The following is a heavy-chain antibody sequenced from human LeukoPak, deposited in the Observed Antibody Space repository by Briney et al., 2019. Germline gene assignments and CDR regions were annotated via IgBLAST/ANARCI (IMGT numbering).Heavy chain of an antibody. CDR3: VREAAVGYYFDS. J-gene: IGHJ4*02. Sequence: SETLSLTCTVSRGSISKYFWNWIRQPPGKGLEWLGYISFSGNTNYNSSLKSRITISVDPSKNQFFLNLTSPTAADTAVYYCVREAAVGYYFDSWGQGTLVTVSS. D-gene: IGHD1-26*01. V-gene: IGHV4-59*01. CDR2: ISFSGNT. CDR1: RGSISKYF.